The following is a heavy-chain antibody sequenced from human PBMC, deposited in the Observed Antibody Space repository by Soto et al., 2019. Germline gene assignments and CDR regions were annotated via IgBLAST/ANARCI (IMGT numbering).Heavy chain of an antibody. V-gene: IGHV1-58*02. Sequence: ASVKVSCKASGFTFTSSAMQWVRQARGQRLEWIGWIVVGSGNTNYAQKFQERVTITRDMSTSTAYMELSSLRSEDTAVYYCAAGGYYDILTALDYWGQGTLVTVSS. CDR2: IVVGSGNT. J-gene: IGHJ4*02. D-gene: IGHD3-9*01. CDR3: AAGGYYDILTALDY. CDR1: GFTFTSSA.